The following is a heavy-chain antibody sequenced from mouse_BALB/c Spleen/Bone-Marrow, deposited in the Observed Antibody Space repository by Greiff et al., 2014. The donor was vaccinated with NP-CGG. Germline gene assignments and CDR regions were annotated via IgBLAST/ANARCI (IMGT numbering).Heavy chain of an antibody. CDR2: IYPSDSYT. Sequence: QVHVKQSGAELVRPGASVKLSCKASGYTFTNNWINWVKQRPGQGLEWIGNIYPSDSYTNYNQKFKDKATLTVDKSSSTAYMQLSSPTSEDSAVYYCTRGSSYVGYAMDYWGQGTSVTASS. D-gene: IGHD1-1*01. J-gene: IGHJ4*01. CDR3: TRGSSYVGYAMDY. V-gene: IGHV1-69*02. CDR1: GYTFTNNW.